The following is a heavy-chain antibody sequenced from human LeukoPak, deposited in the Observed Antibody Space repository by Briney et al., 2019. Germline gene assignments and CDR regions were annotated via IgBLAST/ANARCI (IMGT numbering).Heavy chain of an antibody. V-gene: IGHV4-39*07. Sequence: PSETLSLTCTVSGYSITSTTHYWGWIRQSPWKGLEWIGSVNYSGTTFYNPSLKSRVTVSGDTSKNQFSLKVTSVTAADTAVYFCARDLSWYNTVFKTEEDWFDPWGQGILVTVSS. D-gene: IGHD1-14*01. CDR1: GYSITSTTHY. J-gene: IGHJ5*02. CDR2: VNYSGTT. CDR3: ARDLSWYNTVFKTEEDWFDP.